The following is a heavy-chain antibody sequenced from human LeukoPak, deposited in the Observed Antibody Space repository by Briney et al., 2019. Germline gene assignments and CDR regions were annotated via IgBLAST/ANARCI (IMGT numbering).Heavy chain of an antibody. CDR3: AKKWYYDILTGVDY. CDR1: GFTFSSYA. Sequence: GGSLRLSCAASGFTFSSYAMSWVRQAPGKGLEWVSAISGSGGSTYYADSVKGRSTISRDNSKNTLYLQMNSLRAEDTAVYYCAKKWYYDILTGVDYWGQGTLVTVSS. V-gene: IGHV3-23*01. D-gene: IGHD3-9*01. J-gene: IGHJ4*02. CDR2: ISGSGGST.